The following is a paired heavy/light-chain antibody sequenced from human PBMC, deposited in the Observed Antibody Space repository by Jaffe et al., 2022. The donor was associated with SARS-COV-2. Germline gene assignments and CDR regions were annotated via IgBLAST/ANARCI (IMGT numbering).Heavy chain of an antibody. J-gene: IGHJ6*03. D-gene: IGHD1-26*01. CDR2: ISVSSTYT. CDR1: GFTFRSYS. Sequence: EVQLVESGGGLVKPGGSLRLSCAASGFTFRSYSMNWVRQAPGKGPEWVSSISVSSTYTYYAESVKGRFTISRDDAKNSLSLQMNSLRAEDTAVYYCARDGLGAAARYFYYMDVWGKGTTVTVSS. V-gene: IGHV3-21*01. CDR3: ARDGLGAAARYFYYMDV.
Light chain of an antibody. CDR2: DVS. V-gene: IGLV2-14*03. J-gene: IGLJ1*01. CDR1: SSDVGGYNY. Sequence: QSALTQPASVSGSPGQSITISCTGTSSDVGGYNYVSWYQHHPGKAPKLMIYDVSNRPSGVSNRFSGSKSGNTASLTISGLQAEDEADYYCSSYTGSSTAYVLGTGTKVTVL. CDR3: SSYTGSSTAYV.